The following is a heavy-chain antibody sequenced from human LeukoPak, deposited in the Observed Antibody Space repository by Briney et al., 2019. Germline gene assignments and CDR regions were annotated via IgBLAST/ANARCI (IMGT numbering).Heavy chain of an antibody. J-gene: IGHJ4*02. CDR1: GGSISSYY. V-gene: IGHV4-34*01. CDR2: INHSGST. Sequence: SETLSLTCTVSGGSISSYYWSWIRQPPGKGLEWIGEINHSGSTNYNPSLKSRVTISLDTSKNQFSLNLNSVTAADTAMYYCARLTVAGLKKDFDYWGQGTLVTVSS. CDR3: ARLTVAGLKKDFDY. D-gene: IGHD6-19*01.